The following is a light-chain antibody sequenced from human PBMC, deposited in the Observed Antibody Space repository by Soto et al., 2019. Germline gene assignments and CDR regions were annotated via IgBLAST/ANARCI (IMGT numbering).Light chain of an antibody. J-gene: IGKJ1*01. CDR3: QQYNSYPWT. Sequence: DIQMTQSPSTVSGSVGDRVTITCRASQSISSFVAWYQQKPGKAPKLLIYDASSLESGVPSTFSGSGSGTEFTLTISSLQPDDFATYYCQQYNSYPWTFGPGTMADIK. CDR2: DAS. CDR1: QSISSF. V-gene: IGKV1-5*01.